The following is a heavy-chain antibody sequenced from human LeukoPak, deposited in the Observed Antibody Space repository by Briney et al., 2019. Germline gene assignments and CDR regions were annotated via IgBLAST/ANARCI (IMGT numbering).Heavy chain of an antibody. CDR1: GFTFSSYS. D-gene: IGHD6-13*01. Sequence: GGSLRLSCAASGFTFSSYSMNWVRQAPGNGLEWVSYISSSSSTIYYADSVKGRFTISRDNAKNSLYLQMNSLRAEDMALYYCAKDIGAAGTAGFDYWGQGTLVTVSS. V-gene: IGHV3-48*04. CDR2: ISSSSSTI. CDR3: AKDIGAAGTAGFDY. J-gene: IGHJ4*02.